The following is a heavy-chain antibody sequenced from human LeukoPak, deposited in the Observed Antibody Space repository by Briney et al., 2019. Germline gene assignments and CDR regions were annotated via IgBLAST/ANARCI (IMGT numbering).Heavy chain of an antibody. CDR2: INPSGGST. D-gene: IGHD2-8*01. CDR1: GYTFTSYY. Sequence: ASVKVSCKASGYTFTSYYMHWVRQAPGQGLEWMGIINPSGGSTSYAQKFQGRVTMTRDTSTSTVYMELSSLRPEDTAVYYCARGGGYCTNGVCYSRSNWFDPWGQGTLVTVSS. J-gene: IGHJ5*02. V-gene: IGHV1-46*01. CDR3: ARGGGYCTNGVCYSRSNWFDP.